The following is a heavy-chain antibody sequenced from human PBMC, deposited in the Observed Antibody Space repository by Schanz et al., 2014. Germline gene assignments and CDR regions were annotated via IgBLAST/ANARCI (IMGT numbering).Heavy chain of an antibody. Sequence: VHLLESGGGLVQPGGSLRLSCAASGFTFSDYYMSWIRQAPGKGLEWVSAINGNGGITYYADSVKGRFSISRDNGETSVYLQINSLRVEDTAVYYCARFLARYQYYGVDVWGQGTTVIVSS. V-gene: IGHV3-11*01. CDR2: INGNGGIT. J-gene: IGHJ6*02. D-gene: IGHD3-3*01. CDR1: GFTFSDYY. CDR3: ARFLARYQYYGVDV.